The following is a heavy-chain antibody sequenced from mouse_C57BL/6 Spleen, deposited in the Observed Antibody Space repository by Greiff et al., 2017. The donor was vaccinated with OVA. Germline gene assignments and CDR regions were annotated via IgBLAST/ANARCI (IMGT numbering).Heavy chain of an antibody. CDR1: GFTFSSYA. J-gene: IGHJ1*03. D-gene: IGHD3-3*01. CDR2: ISDGGSYT. CDR3: ARERDGYFDV. Sequence: EVMLVESGGGLVKPGGSLKLSCAASGFTFSSYAMSWVRQTPEKRLEWVATISDGGSYTYYPDNVKGRFTISRDNAKNNLYLQMSHLKSEDTARYYCARERDGYFDVWGTGTTVTVSS. V-gene: IGHV5-4*01.